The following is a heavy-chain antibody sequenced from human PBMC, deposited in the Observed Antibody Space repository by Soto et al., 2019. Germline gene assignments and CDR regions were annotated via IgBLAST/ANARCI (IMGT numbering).Heavy chain of an antibody. CDR3: ASAHWNGGSAYYAGMDV. Sequence: QVQLVQAGAEEKKPGASVKVSCKASGYTFTSYAMHWVRQAPGQSRAWMGWINAGNGNTKYSQKFQGRVTITRHTSSCTAHMELSSLRSEATAVYYCASAHWNGGSAYYAGMDVWGQGTTVTVSS. J-gene: IGHJ6*02. CDR2: INAGNGNT. V-gene: IGHV1-3*05. CDR1: GYTFTSYA. D-gene: IGHD1-1*01.